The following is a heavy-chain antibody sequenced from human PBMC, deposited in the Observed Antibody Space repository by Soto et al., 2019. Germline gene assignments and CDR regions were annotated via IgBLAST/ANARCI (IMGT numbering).Heavy chain of an antibody. D-gene: IGHD4-17*01. CDR2: IYHSGST. Sequence: QLQLQESGSGLVKPSQTLSLTCAVSGGSISSGGYSWSWIRQPPGKGLEWIGYIYHSGSTYYNPALKSRVTISVDRSNNQFSLKLSSVTAADTAVYYCARFDYGDSRFDPWGQGTLVTVSS. J-gene: IGHJ5*02. V-gene: IGHV4-30-2*01. CDR1: GGSISSGGYS. CDR3: ARFDYGDSRFDP.